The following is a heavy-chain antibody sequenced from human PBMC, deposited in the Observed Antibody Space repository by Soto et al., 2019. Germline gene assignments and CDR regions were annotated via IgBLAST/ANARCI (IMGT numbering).Heavy chain of an antibody. D-gene: IGHD5-12*01. CDR3: ARDRIVATTYQLTSWSNLFAS. CDR2: INAGNGNT. V-gene: IGHV1-3*01. CDR1: GYTFTSYA. J-gene: IGHJ5*01. Sequence: ASVKVSCKASGYTFTSYAMHWVRQAPGQRLEWMGWINAGNGNTKYSQKFQGRVTITRDTSASTAYMELSSLRSEDTAVYYCARDRIVATTYQLTSWSNLFASWGQGTXVTVSS.